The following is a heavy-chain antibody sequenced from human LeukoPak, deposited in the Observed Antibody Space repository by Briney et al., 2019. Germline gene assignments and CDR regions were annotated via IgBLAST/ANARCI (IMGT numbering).Heavy chain of an antibody. V-gene: IGHV7-4-1*02. J-gene: IGHJ5*02. CDR2: INTDTGNS. Sequence: ASVKVSCKASGYTFTSYGINWVRQAPGQGLEWMGWINTDTGNSTFAQDFTGRFVFSLETSVSTAYLQINNLKAEDTAVYYCARARIIALRGITNMGFDPWGQGTLVTVSS. CDR1: GYTFTSYG. CDR3: ARARIIALRGITNMGFDP. D-gene: IGHD3-10*01.